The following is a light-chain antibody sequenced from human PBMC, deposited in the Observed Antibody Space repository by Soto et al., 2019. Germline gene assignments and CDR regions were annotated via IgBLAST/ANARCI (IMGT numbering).Light chain of an antibody. V-gene: IGKV1-5*01. CDR2: DVS. CDR3: QQYNSYSLT. Sequence: DIQMTQSPSGVSAKVGERVTITSRASQSISGWLAWYQQKPGKAPKLLIHDVSSLESGVPSRFGGSGSGTEFTFTISSLQPDDFATYYCQQYNSYSLTFGEGTKLDIK. J-gene: IGKJ1*01. CDR1: QSISGW.